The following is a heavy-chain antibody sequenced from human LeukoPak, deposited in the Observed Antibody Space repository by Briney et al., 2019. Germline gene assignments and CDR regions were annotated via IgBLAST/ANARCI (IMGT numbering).Heavy chain of an antibody. CDR1: GGSISSSSYY. J-gene: IGHJ4*02. D-gene: IGHD4-17*01. CDR2: IYHSGST. CDR3: ARDRLTTVTPGDY. Sequence: PSETLSLTCTVSGGSISSSSYYWGWIRQPPGKGLEWIGSIYHSGSTYYNPSLKSRVTISVDTSKNQFSLKLSSVTAADTAVYYCARDRLTTVTPGDYWGQRTLVTVSS. V-gene: IGHV4-39*07.